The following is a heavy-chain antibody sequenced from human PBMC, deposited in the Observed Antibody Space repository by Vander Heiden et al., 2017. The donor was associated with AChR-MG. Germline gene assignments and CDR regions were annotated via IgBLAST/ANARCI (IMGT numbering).Heavy chain of an antibody. CDR1: GFSLSTSGVG. J-gene: IGHJ4*02. Sequence: QITLKESGPTLVKPTQTLTLTCTFSGFSLSTSGVGVGWIRQPPGKALEWLALMYWDDDKRYSPSLKSRLTITKDTSKNQVVLTMTNMDPVDTATYYCAHRGVTAILYYFDDWGQGTLVTGSS. D-gene: IGHD2-21*02. CDR2: MYWDDDK. CDR3: AHRGVTAILYYFDD. V-gene: IGHV2-5*02.